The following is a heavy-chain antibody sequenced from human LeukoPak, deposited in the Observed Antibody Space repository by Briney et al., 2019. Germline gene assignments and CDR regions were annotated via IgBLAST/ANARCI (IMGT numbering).Heavy chain of an antibody. Sequence: SETLSLTCTVSGGSISSSSYYWGWIRQPPGKRLEWIGSIYYSGSTYYNPSLKSRVTISVDTSKNQFSLKLSSVTAADTAVYYCSSWYPTTSDYWGQGTLVTVSS. V-gene: IGHV4-39*01. CDR2: IYYSGST. CDR3: SSWYPTTSDY. CDR1: GGSISSSSYY. J-gene: IGHJ4*02. D-gene: IGHD6-13*01.